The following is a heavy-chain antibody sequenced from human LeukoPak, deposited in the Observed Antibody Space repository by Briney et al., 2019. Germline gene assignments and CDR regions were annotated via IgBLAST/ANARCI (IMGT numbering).Heavy chain of an antibody. V-gene: IGHV4-59*08. J-gene: IGHJ3*02. CDR3: ARHGVGAYDAFDI. D-gene: IGHD1-26*01. CDR2: IYYSGST. CDR1: GGSISSYY. Sequence: TSETLSLTCTVSGGSISSYYWSWIRQPPGKGLEWIGYIYYSGSTNCNPSLKSRVTISVDTSKNQFSLKLSSVTAADTAVYYCARHGVGAYDAFDIWGQGTMVTVSS.